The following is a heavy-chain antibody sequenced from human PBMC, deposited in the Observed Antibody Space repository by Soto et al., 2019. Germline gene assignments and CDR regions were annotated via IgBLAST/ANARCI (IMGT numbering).Heavy chain of an antibody. CDR1: GGTFSSYA. V-gene: IGHV1-69*01. CDR2: IIPIFGTA. D-gene: IGHD1-26*01. Sequence: QVQLVQSGAEVKKPGSSVKVSCKASGGTFSSYAISWVRQAPGHALEWMGGIIPIFGTANYAQKFQGRVTINADESTSTAHMELSSLRSDDTAVYYCARDAIGVGLGDYWYFDLWGRGILVTGSS. CDR3: ARDAIGVGLGDYWYFDL. J-gene: IGHJ2*01.